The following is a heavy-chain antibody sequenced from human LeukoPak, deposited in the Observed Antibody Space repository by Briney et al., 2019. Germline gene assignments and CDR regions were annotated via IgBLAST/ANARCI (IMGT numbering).Heavy chain of an antibody. CDR1: GGTFSSYA. D-gene: IGHD2-2*01. V-gene: IGHV1-8*03. Sequence: ASVKVSCKASGGTFSSYAISWVRQATGQGLEWMGWMNPNSGNTGYAQKFQGGVTITRNTSISTAYMELSSLRSEDTAVYYCASGRSIRFDAAAPRGDAFDIWGQGTMVTVSS. CDR3: ASGRSIRFDAAAPRGDAFDI. J-gene: IGHJ3*02. CDR2: MNPNSGNT.